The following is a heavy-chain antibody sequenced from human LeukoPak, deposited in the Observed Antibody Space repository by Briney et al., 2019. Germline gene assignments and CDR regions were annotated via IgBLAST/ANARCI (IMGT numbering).Heavy chain of an antibody. CDR1: GGSISSSY. V-gene: IGHV4-59*08. CDR2: IHYSGST. Sequence: SETLSLTCTVSGGSISSSYWRWIRQPPGKGLEWIGYIHYSGSTNYNPSLKSRVTISVDTSKNQFSLKLSSVTATDTAVYYCARHYGDYSSFDYWGQGTLVTVSS. CDR3: ARHYGDYSSFDY. D-gene: IGHD3-22*01. J-gene: IGHJ4*02.